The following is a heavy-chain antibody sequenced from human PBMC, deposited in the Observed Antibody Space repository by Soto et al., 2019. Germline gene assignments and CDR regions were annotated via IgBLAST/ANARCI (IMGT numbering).Heavy chain of an antibody. Sequence: EVQLVESGGVVVQPGGFLRLFCAASGFSFNDFTIHWVRQVPGKGLEWVSLISWDGTNTYYADSVKGRFTISRDNSKNSVYLQMNSLNTEDTAFYYCAKEGGTIFFDSWGQGTLVTVSS. CDR2: ISWDGTNT. J-gene: IGHJ5*01. CDR3: AKEGGTIFFDS. CDR1: GFSFNDFT. D-gene: IGHD3-9*01. V-gene: IGHV3-43*01.